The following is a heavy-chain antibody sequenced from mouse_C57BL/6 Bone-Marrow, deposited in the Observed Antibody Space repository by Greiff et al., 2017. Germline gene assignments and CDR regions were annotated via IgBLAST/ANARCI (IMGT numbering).Heavy chain of an antibody. CDR1: GYSFTDYN. J-gene: IGHJ4*01. CDR2: INPNYGTT. Sequence: QLQQSGPELVKPGASVKISCKASGYSFTDYNMNWVKQSNGKSLEWIGVINPNYGTTSYNQKFKGKATLTVDQSSSTAYLQLNSLTSEDSAVYYCARSDDYGSSPYYYAMDYWGQGTAVTVSS. CDR3: ARSDDYGSSPYYYAMDY. D-gene: IGHD1-1*01. V-gene: IGHV1-39*01.